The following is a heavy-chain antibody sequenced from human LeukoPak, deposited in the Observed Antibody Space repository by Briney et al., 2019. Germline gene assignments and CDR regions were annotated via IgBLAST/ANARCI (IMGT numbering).Heavy chain of an antibody. Sequence: PGGSLRLPCAASGFTFSSYSMNWVRQAPGKGLEWVSSISSSSYIYYADSVKGRFTISRDNAKNSLYLQMNSLRAEDTAVYYCARADSGTPYYFDYWGQGTLVTVSS. CDR3: ARADSGTPYYFDY. V-gene: IGHV3-21*01. D-gene: IGHD5-12*01. J-gene: IGHJ4*02. CDR2: ISSSSYI. CDR1: GFTFSSYS.